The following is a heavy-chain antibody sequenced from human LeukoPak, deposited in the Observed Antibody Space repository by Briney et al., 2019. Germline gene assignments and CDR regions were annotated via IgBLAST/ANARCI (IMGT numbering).Heavy chain of an antibody. CDR1: GYTFTNYC. Sequence: SVTVSCKASGYTFTNYCISWVRQAPGQGLEGMGWISAYNGNTNYPQKLQGRVTMTTDTSTSTAYIELRSLISDDTAVYYCARGWAFRAPADYWGQGTLVTVSS. V-gene: IGHV1-18*01. CDR2: ISAYNGNT. CDR3: ARGWAFRAPADY. J-gene: IGHJ4*02. D-gene: IGHD1-26*01.